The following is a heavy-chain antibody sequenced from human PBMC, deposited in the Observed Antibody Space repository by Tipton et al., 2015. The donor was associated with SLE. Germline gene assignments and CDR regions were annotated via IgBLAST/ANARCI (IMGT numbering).Heavy chain of an antibody. CDR2: IYYSGSI. V-gene: IGHV4-61*01. Sequence: TLSLTCTVSGGSISSGSYFWSWIRQPPGKGLEWIGYIYYSGSISYNPSLKSRVTISVDTSKNQFSLKLSSVTAADTAVYYCARGPLWSGPPDAFDIWGQGTMVTVSS. D-gene: IGHD3-3*01. CDR1: GGSISSGSYF. CDR3: ARGPLWSGPPDAFDI. J-gene: IGHJ3*02.